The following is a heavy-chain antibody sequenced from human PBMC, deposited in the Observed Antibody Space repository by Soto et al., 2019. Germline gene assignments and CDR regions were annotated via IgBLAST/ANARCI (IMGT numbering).Heavy chain of an antibody. CDR1: GFSISGSA. Sequence: DVQLVESGGGLVQPGGSLKLSCAASGFSISGSAMHWVRQASGKGLEWIGRIRSKANKYATSYAASVEGRFTISRDDSKNTAFLEMNDLKTKDSAVYFCTSPRIAVAGVFWYFDLWGRGTLVTVSS. CDR3: TSPRIAVAGVFWYFDL. J-gene: IGHJ2*01. CDR2: IRSKANKYAT. V-gene: IGHV3-73*01. D-gene: IGHD6-19*01.